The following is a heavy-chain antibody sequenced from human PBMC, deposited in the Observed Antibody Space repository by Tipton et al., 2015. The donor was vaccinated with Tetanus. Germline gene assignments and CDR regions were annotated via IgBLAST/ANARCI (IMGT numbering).Heavy chain of an antibody. V-gene: IGHV4-31*03. CDR1: GDSIRSGGYY. Sequence: TLSLTCTVSGDSIRSGGYYWSWIRQHPGKGLEGIGYILYTGSTYHNPSLKSRLSMSVDTSKNQFSLPLTSVTAADTAVYYCARGSRFWFDYWGQGTLVTVSS. J-gene: IGHJ4*02. CDR3: ARGSRFWFDY. CDR2: ILYTGST.